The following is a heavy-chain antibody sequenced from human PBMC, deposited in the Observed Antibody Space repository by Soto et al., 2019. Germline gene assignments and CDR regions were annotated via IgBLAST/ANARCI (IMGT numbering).Heavy chain of an antibody. CDR1: GSTFTNYD. CDR3: ARGDY. J-gene: IGHJ4*02. Sequence: QVQLVQSGAEVKKPGASMKVSCKTSGSTFTNYDINWVRQATGQGLEWMGFMSPSTGNTGYAQSLQGRITLTRDTSISTAYMELSSLRSEDTAVYFCARGDYWGQGTLVTVSS. CDR2: MSPSTGNT. V-gene: IGHV1-8*01.